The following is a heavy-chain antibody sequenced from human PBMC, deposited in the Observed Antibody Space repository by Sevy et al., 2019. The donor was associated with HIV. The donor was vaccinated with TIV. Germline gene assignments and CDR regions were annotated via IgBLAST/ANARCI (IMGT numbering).Heavy chain of an antibody. Sequence: GGSLRLSCVASGFTFSSYEMNWVRQAPGKGLEWVSYISNSGSIIYYEDSVKGRFTISRDNAKNSLYLQMNSLRAKDTAVYYCAREDGSRQYFQYWGQGTLVTVSS. CDR2: ISNSGSII. CDR1: GFTFSSYE. J-gene: IGHJ1*01. CDR3: AREDGSRQYFQY. V-gene: IGHV3-48*03. D-gene: IGHD6-13*01.